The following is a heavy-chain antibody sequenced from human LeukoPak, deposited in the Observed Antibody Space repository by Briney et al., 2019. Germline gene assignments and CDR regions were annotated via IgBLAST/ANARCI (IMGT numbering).Heavy chain of an antibody. V-gene: IGHV1-69*01. CDR2: IIPIFGTA. J-gene: IGHJ4*02. Sequence: PGSSVKVSCKASGGTFSSYAISWVRQAPVQGLEWMGGIIPIFGTANYAQKFQGRVTITADESTSTAYMELSSLRSEDTAVYYCARAADCSSTSCSYLDYWGQGTLVTVSS. CDR1: GGTFSSYA. D-gene: IGHD2-2*01. CDR3: ARAADCSSTSCSYLDY.